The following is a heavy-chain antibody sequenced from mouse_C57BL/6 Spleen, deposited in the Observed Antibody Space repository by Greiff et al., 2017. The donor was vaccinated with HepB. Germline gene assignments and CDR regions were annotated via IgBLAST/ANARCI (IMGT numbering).Heavy chain of an antibody. J-gene: IGHJ4*01. V-gene: IGHV1-26*01. CDR1: GYTFTDYY. Sequence: VQLQQSGPELVKPGASVKISCKASGYTFTDYYMNWVKQSHGKSLEWIGDINPNNGGTSYNQKFKGKATLTVDKSSSPAYMELRSLTSEDSAVYYCARYDYDGDAMDYWGQGTAVTVSS. CDR2: INPNNGGT. D-gene: IGHD2-4*01. CDR3: ARYDYDGDAMDY.